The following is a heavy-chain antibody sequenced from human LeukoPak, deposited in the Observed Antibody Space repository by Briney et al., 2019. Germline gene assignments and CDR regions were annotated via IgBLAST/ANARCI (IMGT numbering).Heavy chain of an antibody. D-gene: IGHD3-3*01. J-gene: IGHJ4*02. CDR2: ISWNSGSI. Sequence: GGSLRLSCAASGFTFDDYAMHWVRQGPGKGLEWVSGISWNSGSIGYADSVKGRFTISRDNAKNSLYLQMNSLRAEDTAVYYCASPTVFGVVLYYWGQGTLVTVSS. CDR1: GFTFDDYA. V-gene: IGHV3-9*01. CDR3: ASPTVFGVVLYY.